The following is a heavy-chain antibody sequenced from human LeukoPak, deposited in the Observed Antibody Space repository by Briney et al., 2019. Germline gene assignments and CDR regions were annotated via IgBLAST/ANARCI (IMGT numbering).Heavy chain of an antibody. V-gene: IGHV4-39*07. CDR3: ARERSSSGGHNWFDP. CDR2: ICYTGVT. D-gene: IGHD4-23*01. CDR1: GGYIITSGHY. Sequence: SSETLSLTCTVSGGYIITSGHYWGWIRQPPGKGLEWIGSICYTGVTSTNPFFRSRMSISVDTSKNQFSLNLTSVTAADAAVYYCARERSSSGGHNWFDPWGQGTLVTVSS. J-gene: IGHJ5*02.